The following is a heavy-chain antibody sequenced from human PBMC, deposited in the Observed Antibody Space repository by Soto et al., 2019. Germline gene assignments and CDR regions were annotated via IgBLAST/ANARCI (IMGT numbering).Heavy chain of an antibody. D-gene: IGHD3-22*01. V-gene: IGHV1-18*01. J-gene: IGHJ4*02. Sequence: ASVKVSCKASGYTFTSSGISWVRQAPGQGLEWMGWISTDNGNTNYAQHLQGRVSMTTDTSTSTAYMELRSLRSDDTAVYYCARHDSSGYYYYFDYWGQGTLVTVSS. CDR3: ARHDSSGYYYYFDY. CDR2: ISTDNGNT. CDR1: GYTFTSSG.